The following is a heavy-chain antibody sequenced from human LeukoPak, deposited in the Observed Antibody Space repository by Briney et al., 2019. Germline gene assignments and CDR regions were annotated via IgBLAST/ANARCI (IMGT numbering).Heavy chain of an antibody. Sequence: GGSLRLSCAASGFTFSSYAMHWVRQAPGKGLEWVAVISYDGSNKYYADSVKGRFTISRDNAKNSLYLQMNSLRAEDTAVYYCARGVEDIVVVVAATPRYYFDYWGQGTLVTVSS. D-gene: IGHD2-15*01. CDR3: ARGVEDIVVVVAATPRYYFDY. CDR2: ISYDGSNK. J-gene: IGHJ4*02. V-gene: IGHV3-30-3*01. CDR1: GFTFSSYA.